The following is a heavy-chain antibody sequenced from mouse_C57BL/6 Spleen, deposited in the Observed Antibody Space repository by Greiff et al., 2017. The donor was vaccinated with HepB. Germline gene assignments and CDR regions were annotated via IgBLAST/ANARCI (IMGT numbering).Heavy chain of an antibody. D-gene: IGHD2-10*02. CDR1: GYTFTSYW. Sequence: VQLQQPGAELVKPGASVKLSCKASGYTFTSYWMHWVKQRPGQGLEWIGMIHPNSGSTNYNEKFKSKATLTVDKSSSTAYMQRSSLTSEDSAVYYCARGGYGSYYFDYWGQGTTLTVSS. J-gene: IGHJ2*01. V-gene: IGHV1-64*01. CDR2: IHPNSGST. CDR3: ARGGYGSYYFDY.